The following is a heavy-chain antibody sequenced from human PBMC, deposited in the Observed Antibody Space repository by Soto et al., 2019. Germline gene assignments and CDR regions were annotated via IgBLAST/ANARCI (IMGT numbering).Heavy chain of an antibody. J-gene: IGHJ5*02. D-gene: IGHD2-2*01. Sequence: SETLSLTCTVSGGSISSSSYYWGWIRQPPGKGLEWIGSIYYSGSTYYNPSLKSRVTISVDTSKNQFSLKLSSVTAADTAVYYCARGVVPADNHGNWFDPWGQGTLVTVSS. CDR1: GGSISSSSYY. CDR2: IYYSGST. CDR3: ARGVVPADNHGNWFDP. V-gene: IGHV4-39*01.